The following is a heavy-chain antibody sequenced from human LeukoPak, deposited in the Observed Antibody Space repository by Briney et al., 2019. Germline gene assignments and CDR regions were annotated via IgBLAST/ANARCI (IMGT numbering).Heavy chain of an antibody. J-gene: IGHJ4*02. CDR3: AKDQEGYSRVTVDFDY. D-gene: IGHD6-13*01. V-gene: IGHV3-23*01. CDR2: ISGSGGST. CDR1: GFTFSSYA. Sequence: AGGSLRLSCAASGFTFSSYAMSWVCQAPGKGLEWVSAISGSGGSTYYADSVKGRFTISRDNSKNTLYLQMNSLRAEDTAVYYCAKDQEGYSRVTVDFDYWGQGTLVTVSS.